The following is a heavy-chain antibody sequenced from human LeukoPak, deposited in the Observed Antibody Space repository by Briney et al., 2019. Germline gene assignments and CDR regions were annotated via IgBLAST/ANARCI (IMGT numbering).Heavy chain of an antibody. J-gene: IGHJ4*02. CDR3: ARDSSPLYYYDSSGYVNFDY. CDR2: INPNSGGT. D-gene: IGHD3-22*01. V-gene: IGHV1-2*02. CDR1: GYTFTGYY. Sequence: ASVKVSCKASGYTFTGYYMHWVRPAPGQGLEWMGWINPNSGGTNYAQKFQGRVTMTRDTSISTAYMELSRLRSDDTAVYYCARDSSPLYYYDSSGYVNFDYWGQGTLVTVSS.